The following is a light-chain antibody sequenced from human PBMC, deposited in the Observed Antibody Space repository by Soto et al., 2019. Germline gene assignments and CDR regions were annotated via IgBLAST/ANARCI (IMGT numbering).Light chain of an antibody. CDR1: QGVGMN. CDR3: QQSYNWPRT. CDR2: GAS. Sequence: EVVMTQSPATLSVSPGEKVTLSCGASQGVGMNLVWFQQKPGQAPRLLIYGASTRATGIPVRFSGSGSGTEFTLTISSLQSEDSAVYYCQQSYNWPRTFGQGTRVEI. V-gene: IGKV3-15*01. J-gene: IGKJ1*01.